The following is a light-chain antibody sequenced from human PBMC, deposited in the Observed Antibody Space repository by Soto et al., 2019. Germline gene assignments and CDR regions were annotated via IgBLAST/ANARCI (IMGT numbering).Light chain of an antibody. J-gene: IGLJ2*01. Sequence: QSVLTQPPSASGTPGQRVTISCSGSSSNIGSNYVYWYQQLPGTAPKLLIYGDNQRPSGVPDRFAGSRSGTSATLAISGLRSEDEAEYHCATWDDSLSGPVVFGGGTKLTVL. CDR3: ATWDDSLSGPVV. CDR1: SSNIGSNY. V-gene: IGLV1-47*01. CDR2: GDN.